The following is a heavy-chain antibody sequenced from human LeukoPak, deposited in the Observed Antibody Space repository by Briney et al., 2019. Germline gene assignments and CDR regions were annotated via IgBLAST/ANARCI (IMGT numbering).Heavy chain of an antibody. CDR1: GFTFSSYS. D-gene: IGHD4-17*01. Sequence: GGSLRLSCAASGFTFSSYSMNWVRQAPGKGLEGVSSISSSSSYIYYADSVKGRFTISRDNAKNSLYLQMNSLRAEDTAVYYCARDLYGDYWRYFDYWGQGTLVTVSS. J-gene: IGHJ4*02. CDR2: ISSSSSYI. CDR3: ARDLYGDYWRYFDY. V-gene: IGHV3-21*01.